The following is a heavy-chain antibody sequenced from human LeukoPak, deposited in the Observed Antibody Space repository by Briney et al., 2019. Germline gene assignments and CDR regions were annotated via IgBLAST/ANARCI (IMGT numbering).Heavy chain of an antibody. D-gene: IGHD3-10*01. J-gene: IGHJ4*02. Sequence: GASVKVSRKTSGYTFTGYYMHWVRQAPGQGLEWMGWINPNSGDTNYAQKFQGRVTMTRDNMEVSSLRSDDTAVYYCARDGGFDYWGQGTLITVSS. CDR2: INPNSGDT. CDR1: GYTFTGYY. CDR3: ARDGGFDY. V-gene: IGHV1-2*02.